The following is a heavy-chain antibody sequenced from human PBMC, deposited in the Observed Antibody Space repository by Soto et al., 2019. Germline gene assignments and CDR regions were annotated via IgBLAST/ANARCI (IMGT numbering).Heavy chain of an antibody. Sequence: KPSETLSLTCAVYGGSFSGYYWSWIRQPPGKGLEWIGEINHSGSTNYNPSLKSRVTISVDTSKNQFSLKLSSVTAADTAVYYCARGIAAALDYWGQGTLVTVSS. V-gene: IGHV4-34*01. CDR2: INHSGST. J-gene: IGHJ4*02. CDR3: ARGIAAALDY. D-gene: IGHD6-13*01. CDR1: GGSFSGYY.